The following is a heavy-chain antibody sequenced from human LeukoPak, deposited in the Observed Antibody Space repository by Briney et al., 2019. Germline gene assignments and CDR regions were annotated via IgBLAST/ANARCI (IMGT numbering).Heavy chain of an antibody. CDR2: NYNSGST. V-gene: IGHV4-4*09. D-gene: IGHD1-14*01. J-gene: IGHJ4*02. CDR1: GGSISSYY. Sequence: PSETLSLTCTVSGGSISSYYWSWIRQPPGKGLEWIGYNYNSGSTNYNPSLKSRVTISLDTSKNQFSLKLSSVTAADTAVYFCARANRYAGGDRHFDYWGQGTLVTVSS. CDR3: ARANRYAGGDRHFDY.